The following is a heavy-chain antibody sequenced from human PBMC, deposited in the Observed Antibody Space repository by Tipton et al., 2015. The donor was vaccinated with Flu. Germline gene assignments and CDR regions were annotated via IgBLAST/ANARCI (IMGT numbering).Heavy chain of an antibody. CDR1: GFTFSTYW. V-gene: IGHV3-7*01. D-gene: IGHD1-26*01. CDR2: LKQDGSEK. CDR3: ARAPSGTYFDY. Sequence: SLRLSCAASGFTFSTYWMTWVRQAPGKGLEWVANLKQDGSEKYYVDSVKGRFTISRDNAKNSLYLQMNSLRAEDTAVYYCARAPSGTYFDYWGQGTLVTVSS. J-gene: IGHJ4*02.